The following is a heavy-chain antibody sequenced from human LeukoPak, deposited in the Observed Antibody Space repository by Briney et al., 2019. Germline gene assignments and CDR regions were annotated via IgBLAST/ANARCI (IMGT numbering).Heavy chain of an antibody. CDR2: IIPIFDTP. CDR3: ARLHEP. Sequence: SVKVSCKASGGSFSSYVISGVRQAPGQGGEWMGGIIPIFDTPHYAQKCQGRITITTDESTNTAYMELTSLTSEDTAVYYCARLHEPWGQGTQVTVSS. J-gene: IGHJ5*02. CDR1: GGSFSSYV. V-gene: IGHV1-69*05.